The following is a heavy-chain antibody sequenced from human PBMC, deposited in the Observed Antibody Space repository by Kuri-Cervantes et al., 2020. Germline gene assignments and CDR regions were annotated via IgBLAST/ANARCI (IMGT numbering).Heavy chain of an antibody. J-gene: IGHJ5*01. D-gene: IGHD6-6*01. CDR1: GGSFSGYY. Sequence: SQTLSLTCADRGGSFSGYYWSWIRQPPGKGLEWIGEINHSGSTNYNTSLKSRVSISVDTSKNQFPQKLSSVTAADTAVYYCARDIGEVAGRLLNWLDSWGQGTLVTVSS. V-gene: IGHV4-34*01. CDR3: ARDIGEVAGRLLNWLDS. CDR2: INHSGST.